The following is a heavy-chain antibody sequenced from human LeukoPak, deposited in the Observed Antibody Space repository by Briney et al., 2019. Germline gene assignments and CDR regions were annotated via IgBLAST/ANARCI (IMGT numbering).Heavy chain of an antibody. CDR1: GFTVSSNY. Sequence: GGSLRLSCAASGFTVSSNYMSWVRQAPGKGLEWVSVIYSGGSTYYADSVKGRFTISRDNSKNTLYLQMNSLRAEDTAVYYCAKRSRYYDSSGYHSSYWGQGTLVTVSS. CDR2: IYSGGST. J-gene: IGHJ4*02. D-gene: IGHD3-22*01. V-gene: IGHV3-66*04. CDR3: AKRSRYYDSSGYHSSY.